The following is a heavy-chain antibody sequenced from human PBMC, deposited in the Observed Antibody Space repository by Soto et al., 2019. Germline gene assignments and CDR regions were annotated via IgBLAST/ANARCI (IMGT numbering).Heavy chain of an antibody. J-gene: IGHJ3*02. D-gene: IGHD3-22*01. Sequence: PGGSLRLSCAASGFTFSSYGMHWVRQAPGKGLEWVAVIWYDGSNKYYADSVKGRFTISRDNSKNTLYLQMNSLRAEDTAVHYCARDKNTMIVPHDAFDIWGQGTMVTVSS. CDR3: ARDKNTMIVPHDAFDI. CDR1: GFTFSSYG. CDR2: IWYDGSNK. V-gene: IGHV3-33*01.